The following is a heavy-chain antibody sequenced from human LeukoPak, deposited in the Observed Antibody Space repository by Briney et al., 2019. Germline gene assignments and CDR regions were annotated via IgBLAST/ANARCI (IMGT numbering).Heavy chain of an antibody. CDR3: ARGQSYYYYMDV. J-gene: IGHJ6*03. CDR2: ISSSSSYI. V-gene: IGHV3-21*01. CDR1: GFTFSSYE. Sequence: GGSLRLSCAASGFTFSSYEMNWVRQAPGKGLEWVSSISSSSSYIYYADSVKGRFTISRDNAKNSLYLQMNSLRAGDTAVYYCARGQSYYYYMDVWGKGTTVTISS.